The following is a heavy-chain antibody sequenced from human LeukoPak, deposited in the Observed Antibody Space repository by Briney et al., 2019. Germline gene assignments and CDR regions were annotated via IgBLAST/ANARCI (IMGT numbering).Heavy chain of an antibody. J-gene: IGHJ4*02. V-gene: IGHV3-20*04. D-gene: IGHD3-9*01. CDR1: GFTFDDYA. Sequence: AGGSLTLSCAASGFTFDDYAMSWVRQGPGKGLEWVFGISWIGSSTGHADSVKGRFTISRDNARNSLYLQMNSLRAEDTAFYYCARVLRHFDWSPFDYWGQGILVTVSS. CDR2: ISWIGSST. CDR3: ARVLRHFDWSPFDY.